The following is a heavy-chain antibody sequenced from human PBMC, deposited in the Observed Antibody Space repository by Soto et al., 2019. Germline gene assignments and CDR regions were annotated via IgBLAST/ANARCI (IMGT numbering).Heavy chain of an antibody. J-gene: IGHJ4*02. Sequence: SVKGSCKTSGYTFTSYPMHRVRNAPEQRLEGMGWLDASTGNTKHSQKFKSRVTITRDTSASTAYMELSSLRAEDTAVYYCARERGNSGTFDYWGQGTLVTVS. CDR1: GYTFTSYP. CDR3: ARERGNSGTFDY. CDR2: LDASTGNT. D-gene: IGHD1-1*01. V-gene: IGHV1-3*01.